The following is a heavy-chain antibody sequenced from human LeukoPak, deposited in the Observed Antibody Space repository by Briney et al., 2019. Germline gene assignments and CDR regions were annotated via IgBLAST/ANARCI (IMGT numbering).Heavy chain of an antibody. CDR3: AKDPWPKYSTGGPSYFDF. V-gene: IGHV1-46*01. CDR1: GYTFTSYC. CDR2: INPSDGTT. Sequence: ASVKVSCKASGYTFTSYCVHWVRQAPGQGLEWVAIINPSDGTTSYAQKFQGRVTMARDTSTSTVYMELSSLTSADTAVYYCAKDPWPKYSTGGPSYFDFWGQGTLVTVSS. J-gene: IGHJ4*02. D-gene: IGHD2-8*01.